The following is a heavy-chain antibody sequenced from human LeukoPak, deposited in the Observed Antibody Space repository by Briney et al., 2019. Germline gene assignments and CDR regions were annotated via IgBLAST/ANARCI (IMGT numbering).Heavy chain of an antibody. CDR1: GGSISSGSYY. CDR2: IYTSGST. CDR3: ARGAGALLRFYYMDV. D-gene: IGHD3-3*01. V-gene: IGHV4-61*02. J-gene: IGHJ6*03. Sequence: SQTLSLTCTVSGGSISSGSYYWSWIRQPAGKGLEWIGRIYTSGSTNYNPSLKSRVTISVDTSKNQFSLKLSSVTAADTAVYYCARGAGALLRFYYMDVWGKGTTVTVSS.